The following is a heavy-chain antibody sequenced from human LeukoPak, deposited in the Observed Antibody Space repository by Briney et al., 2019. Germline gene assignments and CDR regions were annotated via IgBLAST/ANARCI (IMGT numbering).Heavy chain of an antibody. CDR3: AKSGSTSWYLDY. V-gene: IGHV3-30*02. CDR2: IWYDGSNK. Sequence: GGSLRLSCAASGFTFRSYGMHWVRQAPGKGLEWVSFIWYDGSNKYYADSVKGQFTISRDNSKNTLYLQMSSLRAEDAAVYYCAKSGSTSWYLDYWGQGTLVTVSS. D-gene: IGHD6-13*01. J-gene: IGHJ4*02. CDR1: GFTFRSYG.